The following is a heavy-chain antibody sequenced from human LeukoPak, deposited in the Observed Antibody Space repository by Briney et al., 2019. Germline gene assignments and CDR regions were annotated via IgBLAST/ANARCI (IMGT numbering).Heavy chain of an antibody. CDR3: ARHNNPQDAFDI. J-gene: IGHJ3*02. Sequence: SETLSLTCTVSGGSISSSSYYWGWIRQPPGKGLEWIGSIYYSGSTYYNPSLKSRVTISVDTSKNQFSLKLSSVTAADTAVYYCARHNNPQDAFDIWGQGTMVTASS. D-gene: IGHD2/OR15-2a*01. CDR1: GGSISSSSYY. V-gene: IGHV4-39*01. CDR2: IYYSGST.